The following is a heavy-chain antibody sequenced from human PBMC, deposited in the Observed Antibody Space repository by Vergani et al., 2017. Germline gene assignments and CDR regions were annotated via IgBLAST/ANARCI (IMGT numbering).Heavy chain of an antibody. CDR2: VNFVTGAA. CDR1: GYIFKNYY. Sequence: QVQLVQSGAAVKKLGASAKASCTASGYIFKNYYMHWLRLAPGQGFQWMGVVNFVTGAATSPQKFEGRITMTRDTSTATFYMDLSSLKYEDTAIYYCARSIGYYTSGSCSPYYFDWWRQGTLVTVSS. CDR3: ARSIGYYTSGSCSPYYFDW. V-gene: IGHV1-46*02. J-gene: IGHJ4*02. D-gene: IGHD2-15*01.